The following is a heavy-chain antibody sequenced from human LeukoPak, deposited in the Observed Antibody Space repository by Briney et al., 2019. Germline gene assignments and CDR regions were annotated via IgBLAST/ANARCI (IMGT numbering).Heavy chain of an antibody. D-gene: IGHD5-18*01. CDR1: GFTFSSYA. Sequence: PGGSLRLSCAASGFTFSSYAMHWVRQAPGKGLEWVAVISYDGSNKYYADSVKGRFTISRDNSKNTLYLQMNSLRAEDTAVYYCAKDRTKAMVADFDYWGQGTLVTGSS. V-gene: IGHV3-30*04. CDR3: AKDRTKAMVADFDY. J-gene: IGHJ4*02. CDR2: ISYDGSNK.